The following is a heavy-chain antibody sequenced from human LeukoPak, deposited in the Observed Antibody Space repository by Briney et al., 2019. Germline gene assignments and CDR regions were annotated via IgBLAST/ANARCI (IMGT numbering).Heavy chain of an antibody. CDR3: ARVTGTTMIPDDAFDI. J-gene: IGHJ3*02. CDR2: FDPEDGET. D-gene: IGHD1-7*01. CDR1: GYTLTELS. Sequence: GASVKVSCKVSGYTLTELSMHWVRQAPGKGLEWMGGFDPEDGETIYAQKFQGRVTMTRDTSTSTVYMELSSLRSEDTAVYYCARVTGTTMIPDDAFDIWGQGTMVTVSS. V-gene: IGHV1-24*01.